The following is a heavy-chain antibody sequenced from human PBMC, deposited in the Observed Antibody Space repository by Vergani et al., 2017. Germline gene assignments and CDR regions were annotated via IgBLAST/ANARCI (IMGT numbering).Heavy chain of an antibody. CDR3: ARALLRRARKSDYVVFDWFDP. Sequence: QVQLQESGPGLVKPSETLSLTCTVSGGSISSYYWSWIRQPPGKGLEWIGDIYYSGSTNYNPSLKSRVTISVDTSKNQFSLKLSSVTAADTAVYYCARALLRRARKSDYVVFDWFDPWGQGTLVTVSS. J-gene: IGHJ5*02. CDR1: GGSISSYY. V-gene: IGHV4-59*01. D-gene: IGHD4-17*01. CDR2: IYYSGST.